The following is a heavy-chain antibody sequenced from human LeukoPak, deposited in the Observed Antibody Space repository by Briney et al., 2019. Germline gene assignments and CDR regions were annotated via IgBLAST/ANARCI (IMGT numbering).Heavy chain of an antibody. D-gene: IGHD1-1*01. CDR3: ATDRTGTRLDY. J-gene: IGHJ4*02. V-gene: IGHV3-53*01. CDR2: IHSGGSI. CDR1: GFTVSSDY. Sequence: GGSLRLSCAASGFTVSSDYMNWVRQAPGKGLEWVSVIHSGGSIYYADSVKGRFTIPRDKSKNTLYLQMNSLRAEDTAVYYCATDRTGTRLDYWGQGTLVTVSS.